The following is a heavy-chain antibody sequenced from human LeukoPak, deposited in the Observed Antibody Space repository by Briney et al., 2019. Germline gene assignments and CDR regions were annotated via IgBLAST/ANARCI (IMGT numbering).Heavy chain of an antibody. J-gene: IGHJ4*02. D-gene: IGHD6-19*01. CDR3: ARGARVSSGWYYFDY. Sequence: PGGSLRLSCAASGFTFSSYAMHWVRQAPGKGLEWVAVISYDGSNKYYADSVKGRFTISRDNSKSTLYLQMNSLRAEDTAVYYCARGARVSSGWYYFDYWGQGTLVTVSS. CDR2: ISYDGSNK. CDR1: GFTFSSYA. V-gene: IGHV3-30-3*01.